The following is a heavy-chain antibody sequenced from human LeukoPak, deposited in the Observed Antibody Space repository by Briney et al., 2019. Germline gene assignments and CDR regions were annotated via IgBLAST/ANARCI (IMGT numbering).Heavy chain of an antibody. J-gene: IGHJ5*02. CDR2: IIPIFGTA. CDR3: ARDSYDSSGYYYEAVDP. D-gene: IGHD3-22*01. CDR1: GGTFSSYA. V-gene: IGHV1-69*13. Sequence: ASVKVSCKASGGTFSSYAISWVRQAPGQGLEWMGGIIPIFGTANYVQKFQGRVTITADESTSTAYMELSSLRSEDTAVYYCARDSYDSSGYYYEAVDPWGQGTLVTVSS.